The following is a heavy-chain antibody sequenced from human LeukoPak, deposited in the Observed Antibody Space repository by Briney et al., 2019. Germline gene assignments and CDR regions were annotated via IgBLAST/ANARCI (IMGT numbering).Heavy chain of an antibody. CDR1: GGTFSSYA. CDR3: ARDMPSRSHIVVVTDAFDI. J-gene: IGHJ3*02. CDR2: IIPIFGTA. Sequence: GASVKVSCKASGGTFSSYAISWVRQAPGQGLEWMGGIIPIFGTANYAQKFQGRVTITADESTSTAYMELSSLRSEDTAVYYCARDMPSRSHIVVVTDAFDIWGQGTMVTVSS. D-gene: IGHD2-21*02. V-gene: IGHV1-69*13.